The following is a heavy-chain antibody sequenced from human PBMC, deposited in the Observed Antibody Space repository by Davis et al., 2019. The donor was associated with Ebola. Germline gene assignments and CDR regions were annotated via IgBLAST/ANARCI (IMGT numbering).Heavy chain of an antibody. CDR2: VHPGTSDL. J-gene: IGHJ4*02. D-gene: IGHD2-2*01. V-gene: IGHV5-51*01. CDR3: ASQGHRVQYLIHDY. Sequence: GESLKISCHASGYSFTNYWIGWVRQVPGKGLEWMGNVHPGTSDLRVSPSFQGQVTISVDKSITTAYLQWSSLMASDTAIYYCASQGHRVQYLIHDYWGRGTLVTVSS. CDR1: GYSFTNYW.